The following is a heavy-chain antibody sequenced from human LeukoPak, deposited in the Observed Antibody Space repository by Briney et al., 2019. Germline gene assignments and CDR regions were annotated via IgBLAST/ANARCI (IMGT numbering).Heavy chain of an antibody. CDR3: ARESVPAVAARRGLNY. CDR1: GGTFSSYA. D-gene: IGHD6-6*01. V-gene: IGHV1-2*02. CDR2: INPNSGGT. Sequence: GASVKVSCKASGGTFSSYAISWVRQAPGRGLEWMGWINPNSGGTNYAQKFQGRVTMARDTSISTVYMEMSRLRSDDTAVYYCARESVPAVAARRGLNYWGQGTLVAVSS. J-gene: IGHJ4*02.